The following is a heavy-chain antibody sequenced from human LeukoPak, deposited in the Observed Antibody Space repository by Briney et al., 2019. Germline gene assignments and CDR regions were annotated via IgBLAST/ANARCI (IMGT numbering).Heavy chain of an antibody. Sequence: GGSLRLSCAASRFTFNNAWLSWVRQAPGKGLEWVGRIKSNSDGGTADYAAPVKGRFTISRDDSKNTLHLQMNSLKTEDTAVYYCTTLLRWEQPGGDYWGQGTLVTVSS. CDR2: IKSNSDGGTA. CDR3: TTLLRWEQPGGDY. J-gene: IGHJ4*02. V-gene: IGHV3-15*01. CDR1: RFTFNNAW. D-gene: IGHD2-21*01.